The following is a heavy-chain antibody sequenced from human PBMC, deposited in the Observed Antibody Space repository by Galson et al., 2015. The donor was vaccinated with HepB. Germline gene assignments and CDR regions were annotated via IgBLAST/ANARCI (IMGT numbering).Heavy chain of an antibody. CDR2: IRSKAYGGTT. V-gene: IGHV3-49*03. CDR3: TRDDTPGRGRLSWIDY. Sequence: SLRLSCAASGFTFGDYAMSWFRQAPGKGLEWVGFIRSKAYGGTTEYAASVKGRFTISRDDSKSIAYLQMNSLKTEDTAVYYCTRDDTPGRGRLSWIDYWGQGTLVTVSS. D-gene: IGHD3-16*01. CDR1: GFTFGDYA. J-gene: IGHJ4*02.